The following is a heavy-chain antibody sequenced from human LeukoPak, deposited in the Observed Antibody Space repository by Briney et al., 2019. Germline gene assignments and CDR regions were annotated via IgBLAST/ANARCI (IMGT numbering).Heavy chain of an antibody. J-gene: IGHJ4*02. CDR1: GFTFSDYY. V-gene: IGHV3-11*01. Sequence: KPGGSLRLSCAASGFTFSDYYMSWIRQAPGKGLEWVSYISSSGSTIYYADSVKDRFTISRDNAKNSLYLQMNSLRAEDTAVYYCARPRGDDFWSGYYPDYWGQGTLVTVSS. D-gene: IGHD3-3*01. CDR2: ISSSGSTI. CDR3: ARPRGDDFWSGYYPDY.